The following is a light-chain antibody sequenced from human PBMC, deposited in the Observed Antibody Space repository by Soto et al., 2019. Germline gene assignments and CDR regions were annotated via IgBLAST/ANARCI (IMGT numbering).Light chain of an antibody. CDR3: QQYASSPWT. V-gene: IGKV3-20*01. CDR1: PSVSIGY. Sequence: IVLTQSPGTLSLSPGERATLSCRASPSVSIGYLAWYQHKPGQAPRLLIYGASRRATGIPDRFSGSESGPDFTLTISRLEPEDFAVYYCQQYASSPWTFGQGTKVEI. J-gene: IGKJ1*01. CDR2: GAS.